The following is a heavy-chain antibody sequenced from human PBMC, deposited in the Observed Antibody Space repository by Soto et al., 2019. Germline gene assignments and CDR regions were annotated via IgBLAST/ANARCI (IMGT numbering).Heavy chain of an antibody. Sequence: SETLSLTCTVSGGSFKSGSYSWSWIRQPPGKGLEWIGYVYHTGRTSYNPSLKSRVSISMDTSKNQFSLNLDSVTAADTAVYFCARPPGYITDWYYFDSWGQGTLVT. CDR2: VYHTGRT. CDR1: GGSFKSGSYS. CDR3: ARPPGYITDWYYFDS. J-gene: IGHJ4*02. V-gene: IGHV4-61*01. D-gene: IGHD3-9*01.